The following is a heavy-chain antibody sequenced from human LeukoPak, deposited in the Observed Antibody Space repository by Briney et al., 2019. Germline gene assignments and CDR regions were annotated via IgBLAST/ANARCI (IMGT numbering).Heavy chain of an antibody. V-gene: IGHV3-53*01. Sequence: GGSLGLSCAASGFTVSSNYMSWVRQAPGKVLEWVSVIYSGGSTYYADSVKGRFTISRDNSKNTLYLQMNSLRAEDTAVYYCAGGAYYYDSSGPYWGQGTLVTVSS. J-gene: IGHJ4*02. D-gene: IGHD3-22*01. CDR2: IYSGGST. CDR1: GFTVSSNY. CDR3: AGGAYYYDSSGPY.